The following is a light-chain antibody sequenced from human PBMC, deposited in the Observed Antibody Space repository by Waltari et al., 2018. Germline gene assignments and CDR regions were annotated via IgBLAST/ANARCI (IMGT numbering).Light chain of an antibody. CDR2: YAD. J-gene: IGKJ4*01. V-gene: IGKV1-39*01. Sequence: DSQMSQSPSSLSASGGDRVTITCRASQGISDYLNWYQQKPEKAPKLLIYYADSLASGVPSRFSGSGSGTEFTLTITSLQPEDFATYYCQQSKSNPLTFGGGTKVEIK. CDR1: QGISDY. CDR3: QQSKSNPLT.